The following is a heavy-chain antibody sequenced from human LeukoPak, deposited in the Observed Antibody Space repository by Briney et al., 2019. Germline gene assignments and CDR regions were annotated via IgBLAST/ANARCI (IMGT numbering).Heavy chain of an antibody. J-gene: IGHJ3*02. Sequence: PSETLSLTCTVSGYSISSGYYWGWIRQPPGKGLQWIGSIFHSGSTYYNTSLKSRVTISVDTSKNQFSLRLSSVTAADTAVYYCARTMYYDRSGTHAEYAFDIWGQGTMVTVSS. CDR3: ARTMYYDRSGTHAEYAFDI. CDR2: IFHSGST. D-gene: IGHD3-22*01. V-gene: IGHV4-38-2*02. CDR1: GYSISSGYY.